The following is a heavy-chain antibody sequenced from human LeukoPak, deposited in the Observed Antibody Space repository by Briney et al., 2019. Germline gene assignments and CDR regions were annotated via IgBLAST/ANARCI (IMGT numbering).Heavy chain of an antibody. J-gene: IGHJ4*02. V-gene: IGHV3-23*01. CDR2: ISGSGGST. CDR3: AKDLSSGYQLLYRAFYFDY. D-gene: IGHD2-2*02. CDR1: GFTFSSYA. Sequence: GGSLRLSCAASGFTFSSYAMSWVRQAPGKGLEWVSAISGSGGSTYYADSVKGRFTISRDNSKNTLYLQMSSLRAEDTAVYYCAKDLSSGYQLLYRAFYFDYWGQGTLVTVSS.